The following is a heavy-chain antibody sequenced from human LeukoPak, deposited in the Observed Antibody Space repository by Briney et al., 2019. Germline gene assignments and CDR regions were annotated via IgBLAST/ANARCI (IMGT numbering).Heavy chain of an antibody. CDR2: INPNSGGT. D-gene: IGHD2-2*02. CDR1: GYTFTGYY. CDR3: ARLDIVVVPAAIHGGFDP. V-gene: IGHV1-2*02. Sequence: GALVKVSCKASGYTFTGYYMHWVRQAPGQGLEWMGWINPNSGGTNYAQKFQGRVTMTRDTSISTAYMELSRLRSDDTAVYYCARLDIVVVPAAIHGGFDPWGQGTLVTVSS. J-gene: IGHJ5*02.